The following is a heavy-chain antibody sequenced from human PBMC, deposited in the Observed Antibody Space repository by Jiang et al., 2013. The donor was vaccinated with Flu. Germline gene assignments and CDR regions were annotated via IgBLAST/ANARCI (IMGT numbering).Heavy chain of an antibody. J-gene: IGHJ4*02. CDR2: IIPILGIA. CDR1: GGTFSSYT. CDR3: ARLDGDWNDVGY. Sequence: GAEVKKPGSSVKVSCKASGGTFSSYTISWVRQAPGQGLEWMGRIIPILGIANYAQKFQGRVTITADKSTGTAYMELSSLRSEDTAVYYCARLDGDWNDVGYWGQGTLVTVSS. V-gene: IGHV1-69*02. D-gene: IGHD1-1*01.